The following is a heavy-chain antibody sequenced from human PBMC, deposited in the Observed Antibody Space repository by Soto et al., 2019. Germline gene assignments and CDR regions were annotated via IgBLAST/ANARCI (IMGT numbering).Heavy chain of an antibody. J-gene: IGHJ6*02. CDR1: GFTFSSYG. CDR3: ARDRGDTIFGVVSYGMDV. CDR2: IWYDGSNK. D-gene: IGHD3-3*01. Sequence: QVQLVESGGGVVQPGRSLRLSCAASGFTFSSYGMHWVRQAPGKGLEWVAVIWYDGSNKYYADSVKGRFTISRDNSKNTLYLQMNSRRAEDTAVYYCARDRGDTIFGVVSYGMDVWGQGTTVTVSS. V-gene: IGHV3-33*01.